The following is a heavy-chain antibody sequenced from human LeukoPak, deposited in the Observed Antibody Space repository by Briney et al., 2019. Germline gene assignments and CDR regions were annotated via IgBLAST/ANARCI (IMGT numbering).Heavy chain of an antibody. CDR2: ISGSGGNT. J-gene: IGHJ4*02. D-gene: IGHD4-23*01. CDR1: GFTFSSYA. V-gene: IGHV3-23*01. CDR3: AKDQYGGNPQYYFDY. Sequence: GGSLRLSCAASGFTFSSYARSWVRQAPGKGLDWVSAISGSGGNTYYADSVKGRFTISIDNSKNTLYLQMNSLRAEDTAVYYCAKDQYGGNPQYYFDYWGQGTLVTVSS.